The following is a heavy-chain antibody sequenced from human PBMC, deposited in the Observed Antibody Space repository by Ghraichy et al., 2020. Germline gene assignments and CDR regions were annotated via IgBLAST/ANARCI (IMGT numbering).Heavy chain of an antibody. CDR2: ICLNGACM. CDR3: AKEISTLGMSSLDY. CDR1: GVTFGRYH. D-gene: IGHD7-27*01. J-gene: IGHJ4*02. Sequence: GGSLRLSCVGSGVTFGRYHMHWVRQAPGRGLEWVSGICLNGACMGYADPVKGRFTISRDDAKNSLYLQMNDLRGEDTALYYCAKEISTLGMSSLDYWGQGTLVTVSS. V-gene: IGHV3-9*01.